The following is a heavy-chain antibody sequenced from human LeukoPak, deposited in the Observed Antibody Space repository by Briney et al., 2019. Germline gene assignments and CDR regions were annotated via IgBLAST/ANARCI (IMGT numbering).Heavy chain of an antibody. D-gene: IGHD5-24*01. CDR1: GFSFNSYS. CDR3: AREGRAEIDY. CDR2: ISSSGMYI. Sequence: GGSLRLSCAASGFSFNSYSITWVRQAPGKGLEWVSSISSSGMYIYYADTMKGRFTISRDNAKNSASLQMTSLGAADTAVYYCAREGRAEIDYWGQGTLVTDSS. V-gene: IGHV3-21*01. J-gene: IGHJ4*02.